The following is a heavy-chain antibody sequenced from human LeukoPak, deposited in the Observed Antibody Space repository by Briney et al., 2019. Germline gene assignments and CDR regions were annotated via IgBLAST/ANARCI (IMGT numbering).Heavy chain of an antibody. CDR3: ARRFDYDSSGYYSPAVHDAFDI. J-gene: IGHJ3*02. CDR2: IYPGDSDN. CDR1: GCSFTSYW. V-gene: IGHV5-51*01. Sequence: GESLKISCKGFGCSFTSYWIGWVRQMPGKGLGWMGTIYPGDSDNRYSPSFQGQVTISADKSISTAYLQWSSLKASDTAMYYCARRFDYDSSGYYSPAVHDAFDIWGQGTMVTVSS. D-gene: IGHD3-22*01.